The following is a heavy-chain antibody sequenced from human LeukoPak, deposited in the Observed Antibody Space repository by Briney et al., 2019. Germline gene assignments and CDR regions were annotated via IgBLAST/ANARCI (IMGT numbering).Heavy chain of an antibody. CDR2: FSGSGGST. CDR3: AKDGWELGFYDY. D-gene: IGHD1-26*01. CDR1: GFTFSSYA. Sequence: GGSLRLSCAASGFTFSSYAMNWVRQAPGKGLEWVSAFSGSGGSTYYADSVKGRFTISRDNSKNTLYLQMNSLRAEDTAVYYCAKDGWELGFYDYWGQGTLVTVSS. V-gene: IGHV3-23*01. J-gene: IGHJ4*02.